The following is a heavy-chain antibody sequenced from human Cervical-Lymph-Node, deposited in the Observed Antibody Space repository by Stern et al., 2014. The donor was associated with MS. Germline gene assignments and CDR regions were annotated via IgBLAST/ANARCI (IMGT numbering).Heavy chain of an antibody. J-gene: IGHJ4*02. CDR1: GYTFTTYG. V-gene: IGHV1-18*01. CDR3: ARDKMHAFDY. Sequence: LVESGTEVKKPGASVLVSCKASGYTFTTYGITWVRQAPAQGLEWMGWISADSGNTKYAKKFQDRVTMTRDTTTGTAYMEVRSLRSEDTAVYYCARDKMHAFDYWGQGTQVTVPS. CDR2: ISADSGNT. D-gene: IGHD2-8*01.